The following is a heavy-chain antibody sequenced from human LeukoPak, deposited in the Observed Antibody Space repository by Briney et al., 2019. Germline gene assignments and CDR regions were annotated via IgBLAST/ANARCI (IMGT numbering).Heavy chain of an antibody. V-gene: IGHV3-48*01. J-gene: IGHJ3*02. CDR3: ARDPDYYGSGDAFDI. Sequence: RPGGSLRLSCAASGFTFSSYSMNWVRQAPGKGLEWVSYISSSSSTIYYADSVKGRFTISRDNAKNSLYLQMNSLRAEDTAVYYCARDPDYYGSGDAFDIWGQGTMVTVSS. CDR1: GFTFSSYS. CDR2: ISSSSSTI. D-gene: IGHD3-10*01.